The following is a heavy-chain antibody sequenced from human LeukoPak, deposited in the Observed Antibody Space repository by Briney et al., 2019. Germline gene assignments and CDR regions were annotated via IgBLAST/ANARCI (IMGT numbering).Heavy chain of an antibody. Sequence: GGSLRLSCTASGFIHSSYGMNWVRQAPGKGLEWVSYISSSSSNIFYADSVKGRFTISRDNAKDSLFLQMNSLRAEDTALYYCARDAVMGTTPFYFDYWGQGALVTVSS. CDR1: GFIHSSYG. D-gene: IGHD1-1*01. V-gene: IGHV3-48*01. CDR2: ISSSSSNI. CDR3: ARDAVMGTTPFYFDY. J-gene: IGHJ4*02.